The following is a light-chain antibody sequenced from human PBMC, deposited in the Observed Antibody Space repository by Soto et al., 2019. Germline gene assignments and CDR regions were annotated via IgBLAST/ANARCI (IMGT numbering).Light chain of an antibody. CDR3: MQALQTPS. J-gene: IGKJ5*01. Sequence: DLVMTQSPLSLPVTPGEPASISCRSSQTLLHRNGYNYLDWYLQKPGQSPQLLIYMGSFRASAVPDRFSGSGSGTDFTLKISRVEADDAGLYYCMQALQTPSFGQGTRLEIK. V-gene: IGKV2-28*01. CDR2: MGS. CDR1: QTLLHRNGYNY.